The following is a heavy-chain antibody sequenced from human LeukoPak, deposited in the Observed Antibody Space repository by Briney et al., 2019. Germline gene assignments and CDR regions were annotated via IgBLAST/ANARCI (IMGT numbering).Heavy chain of an antibody. D-gene: IGHD5-12*01. Sequence: ASVKVSCKASGGTFSSYAISWVRQAPGQGLEWMGRIIPILGIANYAQKFQGRVTITSDKSTSTAYMELSSLRSEDTAVYYCAREDIVATIYYWGQGTLVTVSS. CDR2: IIPILGIA. V-gene: IGHV1-69*04. CDR1: GGTFSSYA. J-gene: IGHJ4*02. CDR3: AREDIVATIYY.